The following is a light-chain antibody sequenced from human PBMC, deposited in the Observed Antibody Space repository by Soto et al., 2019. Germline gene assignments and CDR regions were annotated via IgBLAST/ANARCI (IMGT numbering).Light chain of an antibody. Sequence: QSALTQPASVSGSPGQSITISCNGTSSDVGGYNFVSWYQQHPGKAPKLLIHEVSNRPSGVSPRFSGSKYGNTASLTISGLQTEDEADYYCSSYTTSSTPHYVFGTGTKLTVL. CDR1: SSDVGGYNF. CDR2: EVS. CDR3: SSYTTSSTPHYV. V-gene: IGLV2-14*01. J-gene: IGLJ1*01.